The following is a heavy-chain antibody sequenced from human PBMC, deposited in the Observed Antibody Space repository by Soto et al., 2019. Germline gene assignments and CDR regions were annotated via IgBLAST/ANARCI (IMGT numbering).Heavy chain of an antibody. CDR2: ISYGATNK. J-gene: IGHJ4*02. CDR3: ARGYSGSSAAFDY. CDR1: GFTFSSYA. V-gene: IGHV3-30-3*01. D-gene: IGHD6-13*01. Sequence: GGSLRLSCAASGFTFSSYAIHWVRQAPGKGLEWVAIISYGATNKYYADSVKGRFTISRGNPKNTLYLKRKSLRTGDTAVYYCARGYSGSSAAFDYWGQGTLVTVSS.